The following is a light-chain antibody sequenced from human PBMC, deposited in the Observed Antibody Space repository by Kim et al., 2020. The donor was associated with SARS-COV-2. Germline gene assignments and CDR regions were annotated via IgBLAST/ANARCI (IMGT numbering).Light chain of an antibody. V-gene: IGKV1-5*03. CDR1: QSIDKW. J-gene: IGKJ2*01. Sequence: DMQMTQSPSTLSASVGDRVTITCRASQSIDKWLAWYQQKPGKAPKVLIYEASILESGVPSRFSGSGSGTEFTLTINTLQPDDFATYFCQYNNALFGQGTKLEI. CDR3: QYNNAL. CDR2: EAS.